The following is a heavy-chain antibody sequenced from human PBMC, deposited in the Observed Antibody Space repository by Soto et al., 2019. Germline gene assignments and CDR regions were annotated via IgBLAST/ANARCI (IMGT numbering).Heavy chain of an antibody. CDR3: ARGAHNWNYAYYYGMDV. CDR1: GGTFSGYA. D-gene: IGHD1-7*01. Sequence: GASVKVSCKASGGTFSGYAISWVRQAPGQGLEWMGGIIPIFGTANYAQKFQGRVTVTADESTSTAYMELSSLRSEDTAVYYCARGAHNWNYAYYYGMDVWGQGTTVTVSS. V-gene: IGHV1-69*13. J-gene: IGHJ6*02. CDR2: IIPIFGTA.